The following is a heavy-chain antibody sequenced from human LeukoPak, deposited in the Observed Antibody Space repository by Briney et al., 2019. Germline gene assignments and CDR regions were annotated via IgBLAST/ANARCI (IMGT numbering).Heavy chain of an antibody. CDR2: IYPGDSDT. D-gene: IGHD4-17*01. CDR1: GYSFTSYW. CDR3: ARPSPETIRTVTTFRYAFDI. V-gene: IGHV5-51*01. Sequence: LGKSLKISCKGSGYSFTSYWIGWVRQMPGKGLEWMGIIYPGDSDTRYSPSFQGQVTISADKSISTAYLQWSSLKASDTAMYYCARPSPETIRTVTTFRYAFDIWGQGTMVTVSS. J-gene: IGHJ3*02.